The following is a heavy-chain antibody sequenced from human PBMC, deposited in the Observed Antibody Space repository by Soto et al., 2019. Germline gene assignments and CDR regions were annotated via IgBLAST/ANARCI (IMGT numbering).Heavy chain of an antibody. CDR2: ISAYNGNT. V-gene: IGHV1-18*01. J-gene: IGHJ3*02. Sequence: ASVKVSCKASGYTFTSYGISWVRQAPGQGLEWMGWISAYNGNTNYAQKLQGRVTMTTDTSTSTAYMELRSLRSDDTAVYYCAREGVTMVRERDDDAFDIWGQGTMVTVSS. D-gene: IGHD3-10*01. CDR1: GYTFTSYG. CDR3: AREGVTMVRERDDDAFDI.